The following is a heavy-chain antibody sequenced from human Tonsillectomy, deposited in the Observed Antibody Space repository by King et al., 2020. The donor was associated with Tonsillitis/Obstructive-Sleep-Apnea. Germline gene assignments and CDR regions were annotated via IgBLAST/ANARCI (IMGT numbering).Heavy chain of an antibody. CDR1: GFTFRSYA. D-gene: IGHD1-1*01. V-gene: IGHV3-30*01. Sequence: VQLVESGGGVVQAGRSLRLSCAASGFTFRSYAMHWVRQAPGKGLEWVAVISYDGRHKYYADSVKGRFTISRDNSKNTLYLQINSLRAEDTAVYYCAREDWNQQYFDYWGQGTLVTVSS. CDR2: ISYDGRHK. J-gene: IGHJ4*02. CDR3: AREDWNQQYFDY.